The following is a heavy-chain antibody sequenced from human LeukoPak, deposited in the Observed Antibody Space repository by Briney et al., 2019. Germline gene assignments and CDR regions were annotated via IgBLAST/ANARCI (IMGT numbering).Heavy chain of an antibody. J-gene: IGHJ4*02. CDR3: ATGPRGYCSSTSCTQSDY. Sequence: PGGSLRLSCAASGFTFSSYAMSWVRQAPGKGLEWVSAISGSGGSTYYADSVKGRFTISRDNSKNTLYLQMNSLRAEDTAVYYCATGPRGYCSSTSCTQSDYWGQGTLVTVSS. CDR1: GFTFSSYA. V-gene: IGHV3-23*01. CDR2: ISGSGGST. D-gene: IGHD2-2*01.